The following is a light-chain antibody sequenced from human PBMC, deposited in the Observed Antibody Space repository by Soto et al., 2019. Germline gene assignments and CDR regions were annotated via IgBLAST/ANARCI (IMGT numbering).Light chain of an antibody. CDR3: CSYAGTYTYV. CDR1: SSDVGDYNS. V-gene: IGLV2-11*01. CDR2: DVS. Sequence: QSALTQPRSVSGSPGQSVTISCTGTSSDVGDYNSVSWYQQHPGKAPKLMIYDVSKRPSGVSDRFSGSKSGNTASLTISGLQAEDEADYYCCSYAGTYTYVFGTGTKVTVL. J-gene: IGLJ1*01.